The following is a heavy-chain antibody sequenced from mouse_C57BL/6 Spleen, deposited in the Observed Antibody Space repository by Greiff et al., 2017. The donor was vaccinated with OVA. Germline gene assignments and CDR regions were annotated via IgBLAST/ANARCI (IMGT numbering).Heavy chain of an antibody. D-gene: IGHD2-3*01. Sequence: EVQLQQSGTVLARPGASVKMSCKTSGYTFTSYWMHWVKQRPGQGLEWIGAIYPGNSDTSYNQKFKGKAKLTAVTSASTAYMELSSLTNEDSAVYYCTRIDGYFYYAMDYWGQGTSVTVSS. CDR1: GYTFTSYW. CDR3: TRIDGYFYYAMDY. CDR2: IYPGNSDT. J-gene: IGHJ4*01. V-gene: IGHV1-5*01.